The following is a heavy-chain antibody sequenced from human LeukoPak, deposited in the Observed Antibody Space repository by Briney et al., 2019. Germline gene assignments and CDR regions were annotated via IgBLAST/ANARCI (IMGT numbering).Heavy chain of an antibody. J-gene: IGHJ4*02. V-gene: IGHV3-7*01. CDR1: GFTFSSYR. Sequence: GGSLRLSCAASGFTFSSYRMSWVRQAPGKGLEWVANIKQDGSEKYYVDSVKGRFTISRDNAKNSLYLQMNSLRAEDTAVYYCASGFPTFDYWGQGTLVTVSS. CDR3: ASGFPTFDY. CDR2: IKQDGSEK. D-gene: IGHD3-10*01.